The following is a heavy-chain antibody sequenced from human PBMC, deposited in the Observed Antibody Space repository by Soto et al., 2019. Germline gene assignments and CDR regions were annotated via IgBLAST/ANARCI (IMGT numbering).Heavy chain of an antibody. D-gene: IGHD3-22*01. CDR3: ARDSGKAYYYDSSGYYYEDFDY. CDR1: GGSIGSSNW. V-gene: IGHV4-4*02. J-gene: IGHJ4*02. Sequence: SVTLPLTCAVSGGSIGSSNWWSWVRQPPGKGLEWIGEIYHSGSTNYNPSLKSRVTISVDKSKNQFSLKLSSVTAADTAVYYCARDSGKAYYYDSSGYYYEDFDYWGQGTLVTVSS. CDR2: IYHSGST.